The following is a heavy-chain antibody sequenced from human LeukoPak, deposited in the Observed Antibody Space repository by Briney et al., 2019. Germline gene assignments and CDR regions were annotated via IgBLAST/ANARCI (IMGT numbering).Heavy chain of an antibody. Sequence: GGSLRLSCAASGFTFSSYSMNWVRQAPGKGLEWVSSISSSSSYIYYADSVRGRFTISRDNAKNSLYLQMNSLRAEDTAVYYCAGYCSGGSCSNFDYWGQGTLVTVSS. CDR3: AGYCSGGSCSNFDY. D-gene: IGHD2-15*01. CDR1: GFTFSSYS. CDR2: ISSSSSYI. J-gene: IGHJ4*02. V-gene: IGHV3-21*01.